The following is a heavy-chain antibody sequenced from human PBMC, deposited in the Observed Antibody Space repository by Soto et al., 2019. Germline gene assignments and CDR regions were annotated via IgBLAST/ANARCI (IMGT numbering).Heavy chain of an antibody. J-gene: IGHJ4*02. CDR1: GYAFTDYY. CDR2: INPNSGGT. V-gene: IGHV1-2*04. Sequence: QVQLVQSGAEVKKPGASVKVSCKASGYAFTDYYMHWVRQAPGQGLEWMGWINPNSGGTNYAQKXQXXXTXPRDTSISTAYMELNRDDTAVYYCARAYSSSDDFAYWGQGTLVTVSS. CDR3: ARAYSSSDDFAY. D-gene: IGHD3-22*01.